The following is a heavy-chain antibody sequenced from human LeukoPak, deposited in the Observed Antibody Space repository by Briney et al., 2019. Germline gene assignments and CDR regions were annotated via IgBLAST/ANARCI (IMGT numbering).Heavy chain of an antibody. CDR2: TYYRSKWYN. Sequence: SQTLSLTCAISGDSVSSNSAAWNWIRQSPSIGLEWLGRTYYRSKWYNDYAVSVKSRITINPDTSKNQFSLQLNSVTPEDTAVYYCARARYYYDSSGYYYGDYYYYYMDVWGKGTTVTISS. J-gene: IGHJ6*03. CDR1: GDSVSSNSAA. D-gene: IGHD3-22*01. CDR3: ARARYYYDSSGYYYGDYYYYYMDV. V-gene: IGHV6-1*01.